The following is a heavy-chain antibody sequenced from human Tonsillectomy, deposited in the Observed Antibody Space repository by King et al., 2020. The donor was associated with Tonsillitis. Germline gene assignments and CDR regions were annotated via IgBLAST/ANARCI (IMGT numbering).Heavy chain of an antibody. CDR1: GGSISGFY. J-gene: IGHJ4*02. Sequence: QLQESGPGLVRPSETLSLTCSVSGGSISGFYWSWIRQPPGKGLEWIGYIDASGSRNYSPSLRSRVSESVDTSKNEISLKMTSVTAADTAIYYCARHVRPRWPPGGFDYWGQGALVTVSS. D-gene: IGHD5-24*01. CDR3: ARHVRPRWPPGGFDY. CDR2: IDASGSR. V-gene: IGHV4-59*08.